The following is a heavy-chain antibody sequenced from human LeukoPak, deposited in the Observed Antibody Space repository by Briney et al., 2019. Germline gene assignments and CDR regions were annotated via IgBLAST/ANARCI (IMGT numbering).Heavy chain of an antibody. CDR3: AILNDILTGYFTTLHDY. CDR2: IYSGGST. V-gene: IGHV3-66*01. J-gene: IGHJ4*02. CDR1: GFTISMYW. D-gene: IGHD3-9*01. Sequence: LPGGSLRLSCVASGFTISMYWMSWVRQAPGKGLEWVSVIYSGGSTYYADSVKGRFTISRDNSKNTLYLQMNSLRAEDTAVYYCAILNDILTGYFTTLHDYWGQGTLVTVSS.